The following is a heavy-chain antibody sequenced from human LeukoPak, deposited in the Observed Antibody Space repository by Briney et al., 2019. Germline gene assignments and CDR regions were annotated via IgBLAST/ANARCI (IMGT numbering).Heavy chain of an antibody. CDR2: TSYSGDT. CDR3: ARDQQYHRPAGWFDP. Sequence: SETLSLTCTVSGASISSYYWNWIRQPPGKGLEWIGYTSYSGDTNYNPSLKSRVTLSVDASKNQFSLELNSVTAADTAVYYCARDQQYHRPAGWFDPWGQGTLVTVSS. V-gene: IGHV4-59*08. CDR1: GASISSYY. J-gene: IGHJ5*02. D-gene: IGHD1-14*01.